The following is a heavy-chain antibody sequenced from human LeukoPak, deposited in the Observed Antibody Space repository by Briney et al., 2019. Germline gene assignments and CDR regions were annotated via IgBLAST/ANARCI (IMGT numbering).Heavy chain of an antibody. CDR2: IYSGGST. Sequence: GGSLGLSCAASGFTVSSNYMSWVRQAPGKGLEWVSVIYSGGSTYYADSVKGRFTISRDNSKNTLYLQMNSLRAEDTAVYYCARAEVGAAAGYYYGMDVWGQGTTVTVSS. CDR3: ARAEVGAAAGYYYGMDV. J-gene: IGHJ6*02. CDR1: GFTVSSNY. D-gene: IGHD6-13*01. V-gene: IGHV3-66*01.